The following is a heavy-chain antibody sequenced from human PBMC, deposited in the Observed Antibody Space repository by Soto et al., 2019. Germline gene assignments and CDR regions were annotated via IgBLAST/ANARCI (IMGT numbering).Heavy chain of an antibody. J-gene: IGHJ6*02. Sequence: QVSCQASSFTFPTYAVDFVQQAHGQRLEWMGWINAGNGNTKYSQKFQGRVTITRDTSASTAYMELSSLRSEDTAVYYCARGAQQLVFYYYYYGMDVWGQGTTVTVSS. CDR2: INAGNGNT. D-gene: IGHD6-13*01. V-gene: IGHV1-3*01. CDR1: SFTFPTYA. CDR3: ARGAQQLVFYYYYYGMDV.